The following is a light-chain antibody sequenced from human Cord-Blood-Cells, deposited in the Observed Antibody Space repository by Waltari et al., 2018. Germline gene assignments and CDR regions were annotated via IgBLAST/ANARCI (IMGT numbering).Light chain of an antibody. CDR3: CSYAGSSTWV. Sequence: QSALTQPASVSGSPGQSITIPCTGTSSDVGSYNLVSGYQQHPGKAHKLMIYEGSKRASGVSTRFSGSKAGNTASLTISGLQAEDEADYYCCSYAGSSTWVFGGGTKLTVL. CDR1: SSDVGSYNL. V-gene: IGLV2-23*01. J-gene: IGLJ3*02. CDR2: EGS.